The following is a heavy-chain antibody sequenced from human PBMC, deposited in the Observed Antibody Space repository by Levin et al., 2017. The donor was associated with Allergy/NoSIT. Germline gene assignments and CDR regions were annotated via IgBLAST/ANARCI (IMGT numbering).Heavy chain of an antibody. V-gene: IGHV3-30-3*01. J-gene: IGHJ4*02. D-gene: IGHD5-12*01. CDR3: ARDGVVATSYFDY. Sequence: GGSLRLSCAASGFTFSSYAMHWVRQAPGKGLEWVAVISYDGSNKYYADSVKGRFTISRDNSKNTLYLQMNSLRAEDTAVYYCARDGVVATSYFDYWGQGTLVTVSS. CDR1: GFTFSSYA. CDR2: ISYDGSNK.